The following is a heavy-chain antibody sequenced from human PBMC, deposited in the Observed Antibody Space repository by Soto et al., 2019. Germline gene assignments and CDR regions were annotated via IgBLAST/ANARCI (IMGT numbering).Heavy chain of an antibody. CDR1: GFTFSSYG. J-gene: IGHJ6*02. V-gene: IGHV3-30*18. CDR3: AKDQLRGVRGVTTYYYGMDV. Sequence: QVQLVESGGGVVQPGRSLRLSCAASGFTFSSYGMHWVRQAPGKGLEWVAVISYDGSNKYYADSVKGRFTISRDNSKNSLYLQMNSRRAEDTAVHYCAKDQLRGVRGVTTYYYGMDVWGQGTTVTVSS. D-gene: IGHD3-10*01. CDR2: ISYDGSNK.